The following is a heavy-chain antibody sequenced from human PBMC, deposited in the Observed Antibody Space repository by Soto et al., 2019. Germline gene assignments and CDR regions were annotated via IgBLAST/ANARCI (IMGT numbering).Heavy chain of an antibody. Sequence: QVQLVQSGAEVKKPGSSVKVSCKASGGTFSSYTISWVRQAPGPGLEWMGRIIPMLGIANCAQKFQGRVTITADKATNTVYMELSLFRSEDTAVYYCAHGLWQESRAGDRGLFDPWGQGTLVTVSS. V-gene: IGHV1-69*02. J-gene: IGHJ5*02. CDR2: IIPMLGIA. D-gene: IGHD5-18*01. CDR1: GGTFSSYT. CDR3: AHGLWQESRAGDRGLFDP.